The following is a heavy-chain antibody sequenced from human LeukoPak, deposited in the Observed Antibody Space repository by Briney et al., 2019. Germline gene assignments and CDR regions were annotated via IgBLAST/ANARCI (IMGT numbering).Heavy chain of an antibody. CDR1: GGTFSSYA. D-gene: IGHD4-17*01. Sequence: SVKLSCKASGGTFSSYAISWVRQAPGQGLEWMGRIIPILGIANYAQKFQGRVTITADKSTSTAYMELSSLRSEDTAVYYCARGAYDYGDYVGSDAFDIWGQGTMVTVSS. CDR2: IIPILGIA. J-gene: IGHJ3*02. CDR3: ARGAYDYGDYVGSDAFDI. V-gene: IGHV1-69*04.